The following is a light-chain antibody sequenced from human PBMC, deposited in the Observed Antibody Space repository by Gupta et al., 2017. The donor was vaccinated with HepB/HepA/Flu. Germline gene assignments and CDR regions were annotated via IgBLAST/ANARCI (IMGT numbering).Light chain of an antibody. CDR1: QSVGRN. CDR2: GAS. Sequence: ETVMTQSPATLSVSPGERATLSCRASQSVGRNLAWYQQRPGQAPRLLIYGASTRGTGIPVGFSGNGSGTDFTLTISSLQSEDFAIYYCQQYDNWPLTFGGGTKVEIK. CDR3: QQYDNWPLT. J-gene: IGKJ4*01. V-gene: IGKV3-15*01.